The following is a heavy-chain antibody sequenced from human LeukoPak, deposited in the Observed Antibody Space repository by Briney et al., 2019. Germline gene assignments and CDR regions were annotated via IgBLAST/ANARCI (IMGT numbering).Heavy chain of an antibody. Sequence: SGPTLVNPTQTLTLTCTFSGFSLSTSGMCVSWIRQPPGKALEWLARIDWDDDKYYSTSQKTRLTISKDTSKNRVVLTMTNMDPVDTATYYCARTPHSSSWYYFDYWGQGTLVAASS. V-gene: IGHV2-70*11. CDR1: GFSLSTSGMC. CDR2: IDWDDDK. D-gene: IGHD6-13*01. J-gene: IGHJ4*02. CDR3: ARTPHSSSWYYFDY.